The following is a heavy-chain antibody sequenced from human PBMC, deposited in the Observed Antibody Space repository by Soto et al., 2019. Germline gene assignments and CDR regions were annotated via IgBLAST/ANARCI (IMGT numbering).Heavy chain of an antibody. J-gene: IGHJ6*02. CDR3: ASGVGAHYYYYGMDV. V-gene: IGHV1-3*01. CDR2: INGGIGNT. D-gene: IGHD1-26*01. Sequence: QVQLVQSGAEVRKPGASVKVSCKASGYTFTNYPIQWVRQAPVQRLEWMGWINGGIGNTKYSQRFQDIISITRDTSASTAYMELSSLRSEDTAVYYCASGVGAHYYYYGMDVWGQGTTVIVSS. CDR1: GYTFTNYP.